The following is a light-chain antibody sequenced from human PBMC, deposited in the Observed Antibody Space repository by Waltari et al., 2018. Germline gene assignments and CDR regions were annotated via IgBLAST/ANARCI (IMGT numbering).Light chain of an antibody. V-gene: IGLV2-14*03. CDR3: TSYTSSNIWV. CDR2: DVS. J-gene: IGLJ3*02. Sequence: QSALTQPASVSGSPGQSITISCTGTSSDVGGYTYVPWYQHHPGKAPKRMIYDVSSRPSGVSNRFSGSKSGNTASLTISGLQAEDEAHYYCTSYTSSNIWVFGGGTKLTVL. CDR1: SSDVGGYTY.